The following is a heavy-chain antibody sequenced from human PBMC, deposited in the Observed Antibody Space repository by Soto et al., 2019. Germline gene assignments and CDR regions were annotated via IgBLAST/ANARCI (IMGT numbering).Heavy chain of an antibody. D-gene: IGHD6-13*01. CDR3: ASSGAYSSSWYRYYYYGMDV. V-gene: IGHV6-1*01. Sequence: SQTLSLTCAISGDSVSSNSAAWNWIRQSPSRGLEWLGRTYYRSKWYNDYAVSVKSRITINPDTSKNQFSLQLNSVTPEDTAVYYCASSGAYSSSWYRYYYYGMDVWGQGTTVTVSS. CDR1: GDSVSSNSAA. CDR2: TYYRSKWYN. J-gene: IGHJ6*02.